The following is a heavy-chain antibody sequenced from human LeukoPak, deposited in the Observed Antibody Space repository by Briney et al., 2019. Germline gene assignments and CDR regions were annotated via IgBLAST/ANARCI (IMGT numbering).Heavy chain of an antibody. CDR3: ARLDYGDQDY. CDR2: IYYSGST. V-gene: IGHV4-39*01. Sequence: PSETLSLTCTVSGGSISSSSYYWGWIRQPPGKGLEWIGSIYYSGSTYYNPSLKSRVTISVDTSKNQFSLKLSSVTAADTAVYYCARLDYGDQDYWGQGTLVTVSS. CDR1: GGSISSSSYY. J-gene: IGHJ4*02. D-gene: IGHD4-17*01.